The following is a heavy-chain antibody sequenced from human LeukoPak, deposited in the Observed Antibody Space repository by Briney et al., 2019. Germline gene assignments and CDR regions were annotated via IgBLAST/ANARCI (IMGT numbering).Heavy chain of an antibody. CDR3: ATTDDYGDYPPSYYYGMDV. Sequence: PSETLSLTCTVSGGSISSYYWSWIRQPPGKGLEWIGFIYYSGSTNYNPSLKSRVTISVDTSKNQFSLKLSSVTAADTAVYYCATTDDYGDYPPSYYYGMDVWGQGTTVTVSS. CDR1: GGSISSYY. D-gene: IGHD4-17*01. CDR2: IYYSGST. V-gene: IGHV4-59*01. J-gene: IGHJ6*02.